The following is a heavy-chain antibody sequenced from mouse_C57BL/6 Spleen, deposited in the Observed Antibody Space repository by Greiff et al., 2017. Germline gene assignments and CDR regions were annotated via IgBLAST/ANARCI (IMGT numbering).Heavy chain of an antibody. D-gene: IGHD2-3*01. J-gene: IGHJ4*01. V-gene: IGHV1-52*01. CDR2: IDPSDSET. CDR1: GYTFTSYW. Sequence: QVQLQQPGAELVRPGSSVKLSCKASGYTFTSYWMHWVKQRPIQGLEWIGNIDPSDSETHYNQKFKDKATLTVDKSSSTAYMQLSSLTSEDSAVYYCARRGGYLDSYAMDYWGQGTSVTVSS. CDR3: ARRGGYLDSYAMDY.